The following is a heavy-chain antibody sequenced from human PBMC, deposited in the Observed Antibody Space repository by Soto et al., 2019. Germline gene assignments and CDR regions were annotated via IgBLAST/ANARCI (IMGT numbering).Heavy chain of an antibody. CDR1: GFTFSTYS. CDR2: ISGSSSYI. V-gene: IGHV3-21*01. D-gene: IGHD3-16*01. Sequence: GSLRLSCAASGFTFSTYSMNWVRQAPGKGLEWVSSISGSSSYIYYADSVKGRFTISRDNAKNSLYLQMNSLRAEDTAVYYCARGELWPYYFDYWGQGTLVTVSS. J-gene: IGHJ4*02. CDR3: ARGELWPYYFDY.